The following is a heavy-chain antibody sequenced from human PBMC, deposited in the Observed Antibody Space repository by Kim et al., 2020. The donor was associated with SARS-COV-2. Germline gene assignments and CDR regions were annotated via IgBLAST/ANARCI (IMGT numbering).Heavy chain of an antibody. J-gene: IGHJ6*02. V-gene: IGHV4-4*07. D-gene: IGHD6-6*01. CDR3: ARGSSGQYGMDV. Sequence: TNYNPCRKCRVTRAVDTSKSQFSLMLSSVIAADTAVYYCARGSSGQYGMDVWGQGITVIVSS. CDR2: T.